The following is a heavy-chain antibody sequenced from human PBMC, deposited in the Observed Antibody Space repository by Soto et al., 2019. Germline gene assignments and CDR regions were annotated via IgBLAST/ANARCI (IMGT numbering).Heavy chain of an antibody. V-gene: IGHV4-59*12. CDR2: IYYSGST. D-gene: IGHD3-10*01. Sequence: SETLSLTCTVSGGSISSYYWSWIRQPPGKGLEWIGYIYYSGSTNYNPSLKSRVTISVDTSKNQFSLKLSSVTAADTAVYYCACAWFPNYYYGMDVRGQGTTVTVSS. CDR1: GGSISSYY. CDR3: ACAWFPNYYYGMDV. J-gene: IGHJ6*02.